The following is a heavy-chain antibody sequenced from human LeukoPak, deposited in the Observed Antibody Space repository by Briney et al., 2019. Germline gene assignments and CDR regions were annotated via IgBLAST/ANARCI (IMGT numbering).Heavy chain of an antibody. D-gene: IGHD3-22*01. V-gene: IGHV1-69*05. CDR2: IIPIFGTA. CDR3: ARGDSSGYYVADY. Sequence: ASVKVSCKASGGTFGSYAISWVRQAPGQGLEWMGGIIPIFGTANYAQKFQGRVTVTTDESTSTAYMELSSLRSEDTAVYYCARGDSSGYYVADYWGQGTLVTVSS. J-gene: IGHJ4*02. CDR1: GGTFGSYA.